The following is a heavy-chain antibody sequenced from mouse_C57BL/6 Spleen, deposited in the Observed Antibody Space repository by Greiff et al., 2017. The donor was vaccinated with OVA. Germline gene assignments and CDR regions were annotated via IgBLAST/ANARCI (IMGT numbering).Heavy chain of an antibody. CDR2: INYDGSST. CDR1: GFTFSDYY. CDR3: ARYLLRGGYAMDY. Sequence: DVQLVESEGGLVQPGSSMKLSCTASGFTFSDYYMAWVRQVPEKGLEWVANINYDGSSTYYLDSLKSRFIISRDNAKNILYLQMSSLKSEDTATYYCARYLLRGGYAMDYWGQGTSVTVSS. J-gene: IGHJ4*01. D-gene: IGHD1-1*01. V-gene: IGHV5-16*01.